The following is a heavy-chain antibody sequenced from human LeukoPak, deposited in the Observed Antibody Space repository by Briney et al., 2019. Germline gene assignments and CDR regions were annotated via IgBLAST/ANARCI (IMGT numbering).Heavy chain of an antibody. J-gene: IGHJ3*02. CDR2: IRGSYST. V-gene: IGHV3-23*01. D-gene: IGHD4-17*01. CDR3: GRDPNGDYIGAFDM. Sequence: GWSLRLSCAASGFTFSNYAMIWVRQAPGKGLEWVSAIRGSYSTEYAVSVKDRFTISRDNSKNTLYLQMYSLRAEDTAIYYCGRDPNGDYIGAFDMRGQGTVVTVSS. CDR1: GFTFSNYA.